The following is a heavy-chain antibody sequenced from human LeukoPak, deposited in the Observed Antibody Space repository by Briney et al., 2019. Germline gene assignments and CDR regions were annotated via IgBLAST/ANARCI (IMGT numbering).Heavy chain of an antibody. CDR2: IRYGGSNK. D-gene: IGHD6-19*01. Sequence: GGSLRLSCAASGFTFSSYGMHWVRQAPGKGLEWVAFIRYGGSNKYYADSVKGRFTISRDNSKNTLYLQMNSLRAEDTAVYYCAKETIAVAGTGYYYYYMDVWGKGTTVTISS. J-gene: IGHJ6*03. CDR1: GFTFSSYG. V-gene: IGHV3-30*02. CDR3: AKETIAVAGTGYYYYYMDV.